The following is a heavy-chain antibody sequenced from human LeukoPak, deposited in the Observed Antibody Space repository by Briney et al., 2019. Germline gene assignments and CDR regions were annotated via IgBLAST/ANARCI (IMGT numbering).Heavy chain of an antibody. Sequence: GGSLRLSCAASGFTFSSYSMNWVRQAPGKGLEWVSSISSSSSYIYYEDSVKGRFTISRDNAKNSLYLQMNSLRAEDTAVYYCARGGIAAAGTPQYFQHWGQGTLVTVSS. CDR2: ISSSSSYI. CDR1: GFTFSSYS. J-gene: IGHJ1*01. CDR3: ARGGIAAAGTPQYFQH. D-gene: IGHD6-13*01. V-gene: IGHV3-21*01.